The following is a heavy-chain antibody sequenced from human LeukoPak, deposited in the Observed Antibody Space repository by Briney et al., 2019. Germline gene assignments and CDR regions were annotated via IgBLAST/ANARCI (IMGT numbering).Heavy chain of an antibody. CDR2: LNNDGSGT. J-gene: IGHJ4*02. Sequence: PGGSLRLSCAASGFTFSSYWMHWVRQTPGEGLVWVSRLNNDGSGTYYADSVKGRFTISRDNTKNTLYLQMNSLRAEDTAVYYCAKDGHWYYFDYWGQGTLVTVSS. CDR3: AKDGHWYYFDY. D-gene: IGHD2-8*02. V-gene: IGHV3-74*01. CDR1: GFTFSSYW.